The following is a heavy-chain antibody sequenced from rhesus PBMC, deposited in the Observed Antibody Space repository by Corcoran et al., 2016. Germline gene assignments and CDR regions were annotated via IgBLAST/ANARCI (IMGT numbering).Heavy chain of an antibody. CDR2: IKRGGDNT. Sequence: EVQLVETGGGLVQPGGSLKLSCAASGFTFSSYGMSWVRQAPGKGLEWVSVIKRGGDNTNYADSLKGRFTISRDNSKNTLSLQMNSLRAEDTAVYYCARSGYSSWYLDAFDFWGQGLRVTVSS. J-gene: IGHJ3*01. D-gene: IGHD6-13*01. V-gene: IGHV3S5*01. CDR3: ARSGYSSWYLDAFDF. CDR1: GFTFSSYG.